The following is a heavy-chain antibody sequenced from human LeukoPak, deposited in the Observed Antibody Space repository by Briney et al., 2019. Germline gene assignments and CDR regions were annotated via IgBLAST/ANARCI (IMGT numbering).Heavy chain of an antibody. CDR2: INPNSGGT. Sequence: ASVKVSCKASGYTFTGYYMHWVRQAPGQGPEWMGWINPNSGGTNYAQKFRGRVTMTRDTSISTVYMELSRLRSDDTAVYYCARDYYDSSGTNVDYWGQGTLVTVSS. V-gene: IGHV1-2*02. J-gene: IGHJ4*02. CDR1: GYTFTGYY. D-gene: IGHD3-22*01. CDR3: ARDYYDSSGTNVDY.